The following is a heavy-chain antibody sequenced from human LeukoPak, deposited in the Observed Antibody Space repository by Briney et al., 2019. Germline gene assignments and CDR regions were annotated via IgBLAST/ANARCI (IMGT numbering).Heavy chain of an antibody. CDR1: GFTFSSYE. CDR2: ISSSGSTI. CDR3: ARRDSSGWYYFDY. V-gene: IGHV3-48*03. D-gene: IGHD6-19*01. Sequence: PGGSLRLSCAASGFTFSSYEMNWVRQAPGKGLEWVSYISSSGSTIYYADSVKGRFTISRDNAKNSLYLQMNSLRAEDTAVYYCARRDSSGWYYFDYWGQGTLVTVSS. J-gene: IGHJ4*02.